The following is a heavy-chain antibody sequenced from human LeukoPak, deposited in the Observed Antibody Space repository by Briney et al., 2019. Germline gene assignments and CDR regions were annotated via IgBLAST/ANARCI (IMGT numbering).Heavy chain of an antibody. CDR2: MNPNSGNT. J-gene: IGHJ6*03. D-gene: IGHD2-8*01. Sequence: ASVRVSCKASGYTFTSYDINWVRQATGQGLEWMGWMNPNSGNTGYAQKFQGRVTMTRNTSISTAYMELSSLRSEDTAVYYCARRAVVVLYYYYYYMDVWGKGTTVTVSS. V-gene: IGHV1-8*01. CDR3: ARRAVVVLYYYYYYMDV. CDR1: GYTFTSYD.